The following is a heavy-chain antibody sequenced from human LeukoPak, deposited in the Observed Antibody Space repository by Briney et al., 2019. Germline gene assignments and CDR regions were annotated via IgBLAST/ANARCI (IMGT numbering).Heavy chain of an antibody. J-gene: IGHJ4*02. CDR3: ARDPPDGTVRFDY. Sequence: SQTLSLTCAIFGDSVSSNSAGWNWIRQSPSRGLEWLGRTYYRSKWYNDDAVSVKSRITITPDTAKNQFSLQLDSVTPEDTAVYYCARDPPDGTVRFDYWGQGTLVTVSS. D-gene: IGHD3-10*01. CDR2: TYYRSKWYN. V-gene: IGHV6-1*01. CDR1: GDSVSSNSAG.